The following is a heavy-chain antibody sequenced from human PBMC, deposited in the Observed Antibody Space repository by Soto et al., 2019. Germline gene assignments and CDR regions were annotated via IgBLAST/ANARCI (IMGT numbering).Heavy chain of an antibody. J-gene: IGHJ4*02. CDR3: AREGAGGFDC. Sequence: EVLLVESGGDLVQPGGSLRLSCAASGFTFSSYWMSWVRQARGKGLEWVANIRQDGNRKGYLDSVMGRFSISRENAKNSVYLQMNNLRPEDTAVYFCAREGAGGFDCWGQGTLVTVSS. CDR1: GFTFSSYW. CDR2: IRQDGNRK. V-gene: IGHV3-7*04. D-gene: IGHD3-16*01.